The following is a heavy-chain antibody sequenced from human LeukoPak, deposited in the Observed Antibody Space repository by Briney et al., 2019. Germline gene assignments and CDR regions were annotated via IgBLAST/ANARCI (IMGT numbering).Heavy chain of an antibody. CDR3: ARQWFGESGGY. D-gene: IGHD3-10*01. V-gene: IGHV5-51*01. Sequence: GESLQISCHGSGYSFTSYWIGWVRQMPGKGLEWMGIIFSGDSDTRYSPSFQGQVTISADKSISTAYLQWSSLKASDTAMYYCARQWFGESGGYWGQGALVAVSS. CDR1: GYSFTSYW. CDR2: IFSGDSDT. J-gene: IGHJ4*02.